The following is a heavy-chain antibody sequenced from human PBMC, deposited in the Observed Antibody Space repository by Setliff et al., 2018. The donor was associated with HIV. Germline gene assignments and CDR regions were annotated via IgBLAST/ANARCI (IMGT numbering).Heavy chain of an antibody. CDR1: GGSMSSYY. V-gene: IGHV4-59*01. D-gene: IGHD3-10*01. CDR3: ARNRVPSSL. J-gene: IGHJ4*02. CDR2: IYYTGST. Sequence: PSETLSLTCTVSGGSMSSYYWSWIRQPPGKGLEWIGSIYYTGSTDYNPSLMSRVTISLDTPKNQFSLKLNSVIAADTAVYYRARNRVPSSLWGQGTLVTVPQ.